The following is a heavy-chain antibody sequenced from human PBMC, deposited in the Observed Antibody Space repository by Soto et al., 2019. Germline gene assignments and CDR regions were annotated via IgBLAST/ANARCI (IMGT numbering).Heavy chain of an antibody. J-gene: IGHJ4*02. D-gene: IGHD2-21*01. CDR2: IIPIFGTA. V-gene: IGHV1-69*01. CDR1: GGTFSSYA. CDR3: AREFRSQMALYYFDY. Sequence: QVQLVQSGAEVKKPGSSVKVSCKASGGTFSSYAISWVRQAPGQGLEWMGGIIPIFGTANYAQKFQGRVTITADESTSTAYIELSSLRSEDTAVYYCAREFRSQMALYYFDYWGQGTLVTVSS.